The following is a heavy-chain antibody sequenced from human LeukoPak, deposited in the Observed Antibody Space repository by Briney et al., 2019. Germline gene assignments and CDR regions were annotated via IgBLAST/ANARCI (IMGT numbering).Heavy chain of an antibody. J-gene: IGHJ4*02. D-gene: IGHD1-7*01. Sequence: GGSLSLSCAASGFNFSDTWMDWVRQAPGKGLEWVANMKPDRSETYYVDAVKGRFTISRDNAKNSLFLQMNSLRSEDTAVYYCTRKLVQWGQGTLVTVSS. CDR1: GFNFSDTW. V-gene: IGHV3-7*02. CDR3: TRKLVQ. CDR2: MKPDRSET.